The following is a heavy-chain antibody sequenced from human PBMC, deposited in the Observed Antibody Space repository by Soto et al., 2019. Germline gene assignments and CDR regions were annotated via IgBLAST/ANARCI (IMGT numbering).Heavy chain of an antibody. CDR3: ARVGSMVRGVIIRFDYHMDV. CDR1: GFTFSSYW. J-gene: IGHJ6*03. D-gene: IGHD3-10*01. CDR2: IKQDGSEK. V-gene: IGHV3-7*01. Sequence: GGSLRLSCAASGFTFSSYWMSWVRQAPGKGLEWVANIKQDGSEKYYVDSVKGRFTISRDNAKNSLYLQMNSLRAEDTAVYYCARVGSMVRGVIIRFDYHMDVWGKGTTVTVSS.